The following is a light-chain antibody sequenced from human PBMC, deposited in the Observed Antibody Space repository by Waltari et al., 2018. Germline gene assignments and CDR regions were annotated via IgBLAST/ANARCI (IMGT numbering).Light chain of an antibody. CDR1: QDIGNY. CDR2: AAS. CDR3: QKSNSAPFT. V-gene: IGKV1-27*01. J-gene: IGKJ5*01. Sequence: DIQMTQSPSSLSASVGDRVTITCRASQDIGNYLVWYQQKPGKVPKVLIYAASTLESGVPSPFSGSGSGTEVTLTISSLQPEDFATYYCQKSNSAPFTFGQGTRLEIK.